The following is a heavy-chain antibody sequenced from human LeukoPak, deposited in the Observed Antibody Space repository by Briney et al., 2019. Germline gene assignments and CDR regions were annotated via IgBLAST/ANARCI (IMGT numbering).Heavy chain of an antibody. D-gene: IGHD4-17*01. CDR3: ARNYGDYQAFDY. CDR1: GFTFSSYG. CDR2: IWYDGSNK. V-gene: IGHV3-33*01. Sequence: PGGSLRLSCAASGFTFSSYGMHWVRQAPGKGLEWVAVIWYDGSNKYYADSVKGRFTISRDNSKNTPYLQMNSLRAEDTAVYYCARNYGDYQAFDYWGQGTLVTVSS. J-gene: IGHJ4*02.